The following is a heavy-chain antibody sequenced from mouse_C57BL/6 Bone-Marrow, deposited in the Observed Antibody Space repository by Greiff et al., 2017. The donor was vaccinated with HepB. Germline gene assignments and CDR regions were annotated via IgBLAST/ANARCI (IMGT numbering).Heavy chain of an antibody. CDR2: IHPNSGST. J-gene: IGHJ2*01. Sequence: QVQLQQPGAELVKPGASVKLSCKASGYTFTSYWIHWVKQRPGQGLEWIGMIHPNSGSTNYNEKFKSKATLTVDKSSSTAYMQLSSLTSEDSAVYYCARSYYGSSYYFDYWGQGTTLTVSS. CDR3: ARSYYGSSYYFDY. D-gene: IGHD1-1*01. CDR1: GYTFTSYW. V-gene: IGHV1-64*01.